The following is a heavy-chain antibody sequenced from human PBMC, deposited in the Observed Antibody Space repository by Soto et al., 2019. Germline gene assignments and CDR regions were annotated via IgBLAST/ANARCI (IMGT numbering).Heavy chain of an antibody. J-gene: IGHJ4*02. D-gene: IGHD2-15*01. CDR3: ATLYCSGGSCYSAY. CDR2: INAGNGNT. CDR1: GYTFTSYA. Sequence: GASVKVSCKASGYTFTSYAMHWVRQAPGQRLEWMGWINAGNGNTEYSQKFQGRVTITRDTSASTAYMELSSLRSEDTAVYYCATLYCSGGSCYSAYWGQGTLVTVSS. V-gene: IGHV1-3*01.